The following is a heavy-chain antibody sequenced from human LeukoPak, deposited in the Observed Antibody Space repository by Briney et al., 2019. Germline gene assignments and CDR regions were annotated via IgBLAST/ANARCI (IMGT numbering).Heavy chain of an antibody. CDR2: VYYSGNT. CDR1: GGSINNDDYS. D-gene: IGHD2-2*01. CDR3: ARTTEDCSSTSCYQYWFDP. J-gene: IGHJ5*02. Sequence: SETLSLTCAVSGGSINNDDYSWSWIRQPPGKGLEWIGYVYYSGNTYYNPSLKSRVTISVDTSKNQFSLKLNSVTAADTAVYYCARTTEDCSSTSCYQYWFDPWGQGTLVTVSS. V-gene: IGHV4-30-4*07.